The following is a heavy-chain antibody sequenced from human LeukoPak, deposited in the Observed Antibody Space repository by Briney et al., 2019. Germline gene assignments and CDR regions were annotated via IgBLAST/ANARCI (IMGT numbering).Heavy chain of an antibody. Sequence: SETLSLTCTVSGGSISSYHWSWIRQPPGKGLEWIGEINHSGSTNYNPSLKSRVTISVDTSKNQFSLKLSSVTAADTAVYYCARVKKGITIFGVVIDRNYYYGMDVWGQGTTVTVSS. J-gene: IGHJ6*02. CDR2: INHSGST. D-gene: IGHD3-3*01. CDR3: ARVKKGITIFGVVIDRNYYYGMDV. V-gene: IGHV4-34*01. CDR1: GGSISSYH.